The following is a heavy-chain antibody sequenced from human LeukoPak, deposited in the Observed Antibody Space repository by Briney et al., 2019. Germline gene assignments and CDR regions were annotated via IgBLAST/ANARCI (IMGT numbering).Heavy chain of an antibody. V-gene: IGHV4-38-2*02. J-gene: IGHJ4*02. CDR3: ARDVGAGINDY. Sequence: SETLSLTCTVSGYSISSGYYWGWIRQPPGKGLEWIGSIYHSGSTHYNPSLRSRVTISVDTSKNQFSLKVTSVTAADTAVFFCARDVGAGINDYWGQGTLVTVSS. D-gene: IGHD1-26*01. CDR2: IYHSGST. CDR1: GYSISSGYY.